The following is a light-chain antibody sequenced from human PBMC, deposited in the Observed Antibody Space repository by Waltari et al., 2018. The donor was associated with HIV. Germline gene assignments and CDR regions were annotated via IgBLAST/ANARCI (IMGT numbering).Light chain of an antibody. CDR3: QAWDSAVI. CDR1: TLGDKY. CDR2: QDT. V-gene: IGLV3-1*01. J-gene: IGLJ2*01. Sequence: SYELTQPPSVSVSPGQTANTPCSGDTLGDKYVSWYQQKTGQSPVLVIYQDTKRPSGIPERFSGSNSGNTATLTISGTQAMDEADYHCQAWDSAVIFGGGTKVTVL.